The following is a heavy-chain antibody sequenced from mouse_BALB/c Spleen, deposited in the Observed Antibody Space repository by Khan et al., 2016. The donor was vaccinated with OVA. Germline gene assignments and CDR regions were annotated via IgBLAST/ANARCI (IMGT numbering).Heavy chain of an antibody. D-gene: IGHD1-1*01. Sequence: EVQLQESGPGLVQPSQTVSLTCTVTGISITSGNYRWSWIRQFPGNKLEWIGNIYSSGTVTYTPSLTSRTTITRDTSKNQFFLEMNSLTAEDTATYYCARDYGSLYWYFDVWGAVTTVTVSS. CDR1: GISITSGNYR. J-gene: IGHJ1*01. CDR2: IYSSGTV. CDR3: ARDYGSLYWYFDV. V-gene: IGHV3-5*02.